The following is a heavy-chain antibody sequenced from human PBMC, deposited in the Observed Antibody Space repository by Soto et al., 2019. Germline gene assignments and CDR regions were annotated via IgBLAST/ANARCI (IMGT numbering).Heavy chain of an antibody. CDR1: GGSISSTKHY. J-gene: IGHJ5*02. CDR3: ATLVAKYGSSSGRFDP. CDR2: IYYSGST. V-gene: IGHV4-39*01. Sequence: PSETLSLTCTVSGGSISSTKHYWGWIRQPPGKGLEWTGSIYYSGSTYYNPSLKSRVTISVDTSKNQFSLKLSSVTAADRAVYYCATLVAKYGSSSGRFDPWGQGTLVTVSS. D-gene: IGHD6-6*01.